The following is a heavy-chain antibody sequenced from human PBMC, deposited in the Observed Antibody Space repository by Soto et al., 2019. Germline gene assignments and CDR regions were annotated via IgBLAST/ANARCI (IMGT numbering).Heavy chain of an antibody. J-gene: IGHJ4*02. Sequence: PGGSLRLSCAAYVFIFNEYGMHWVRQAPGKGLEWVAVIWYDGRNKYYADSVKGRFTISRDNSKNTMSLQMNNLRAEDTAVYYCARWGCSGTNCNLNQRSYDLWGQGTLVTVSS. D-gene: IGHD2-15*01. V-gene: IGHV3-33*03. CDR2: IWYDGRNK. CDR1: VFIFNEYG. CDR3: ARWGCSGTNCNLNQRSYDL.